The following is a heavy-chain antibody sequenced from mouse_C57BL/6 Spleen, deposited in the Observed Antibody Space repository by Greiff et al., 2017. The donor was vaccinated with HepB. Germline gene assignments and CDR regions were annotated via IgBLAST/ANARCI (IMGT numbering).Heavy chain of an antibody. CDR3: ARWNIYYGNFFDY. D-gene: IGHD2-1*01. CDR1: GYTFTDYN. J-gene: IGHJ2*01. Sequence: QLQQSGPELVKPGASVKMSCKASGYTFTDYNMHWVKQSHGKSLEWIGYINPNNGGTSYNQKFKGKATLTVNKSSSTAYMELRSLTSEDSAVYYCARWNIYYGNFFDYWGQGTTLTVSS. CDR2: INPNNGGT. V-gene: IGHV1-22*01.